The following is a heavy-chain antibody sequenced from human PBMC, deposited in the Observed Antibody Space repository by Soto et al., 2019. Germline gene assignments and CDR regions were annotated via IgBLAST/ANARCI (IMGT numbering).Heavy chain of an antibody. V-gene: IGHV3-21*01. CDR2: ISSSSSYI. J-gene: IGHJ6*02. CDR1: GFTFSSYS. D-gene: IGHD2-2*01. CDR3: ARDGGVVPAHNYYYYYYGMDV. Sequence: PGGSLRLSCAASGFTFSSYSMNWVRQAPGKGLEWVSSISSSSSYIYYADSVKGRSTISRDNAKNSLYLQMNSLRAEDTAVYYCARDGGVVPAHNYYYYYYGMDVWGQGTTVTVSS.